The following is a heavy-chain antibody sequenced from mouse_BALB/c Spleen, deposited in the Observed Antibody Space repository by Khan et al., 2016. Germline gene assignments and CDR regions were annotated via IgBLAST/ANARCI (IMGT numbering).Heavy chain of an antibody. CDR2: ITPYTDVT. D-gene: IGHD2-14*01. CDR3: ARNVYDADWFAY. V-gene: IGHV1S136*01. Sequence: VQLQQSGPELVKPGASVKMSCKASGYTFTSYVIHWVKQKPGQGLEWIGYITPYTDVTKYNEKFKGKATLTSDKSSSTVYMELSSLTSEDSAGYFCARNVYDADWFAYWGQGTLVTVSA. CDR1: GYTFTSYV. J-gene: IGHJ3*01.